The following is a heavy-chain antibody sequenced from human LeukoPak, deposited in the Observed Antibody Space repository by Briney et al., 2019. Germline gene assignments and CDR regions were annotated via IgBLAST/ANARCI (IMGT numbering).Heavy chain of an antibody. CDR3: ARDAQRGFDYSNSLQY. CDR1: GFTFSHYG. V-gene: IGHV3-33*01. CDR2: IWSDGTNK. Sequence: GRSLRLSCAAAGFTFSHYGMHWVRQAPGKGLEWVAVIWSDGTNKYYAASVKGRFTISRVDSNKTVYLQMNSLRPDDTGIYHCARDAQRGFDYSNSLQYWGQGTPVTVST. J-gene: IGHJ4*02. D-gene: IGHD4-11*01.